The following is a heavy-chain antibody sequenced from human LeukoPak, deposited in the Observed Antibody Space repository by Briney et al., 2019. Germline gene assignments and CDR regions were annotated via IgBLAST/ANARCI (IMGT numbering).Heavy chain of an antibody. D-gene: IGHD3-22*01. Sequence: GGSLRLSCAASGFTFSSYSMNWVRQAPGKGLEWVSSISSSSSYIYYADSVKGRFTISRDNAKNSLYLQMNSLRAEDTAVYYCARNYDSSGWGLDYWGQGTLVTVSS. J-gene: IGHJ4*02. V-gene: IGHV3-21*01. CDR2: ISSSSSYI. CDR1: GFTFSSYS. CDR3: ARNYDSSGWGLDY.